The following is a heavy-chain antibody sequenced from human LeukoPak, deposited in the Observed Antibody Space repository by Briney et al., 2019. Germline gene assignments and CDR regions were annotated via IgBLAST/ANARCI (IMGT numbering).Heavy chain of an antibody. J-gene: IGHJ4*02. CDR2: IKYDGTHK. CDR3: ASSHDSSGND. V-gene: IGHV3-7*01. Sequence: GGSLRLSCTASGFTFGDYLMSWFRQTPGKGLEWVANIKYDGTHKFYADSVKGRFTISRDNAKNSLFLEMNRLRADDTAVYFCASSHDSSGNDWGQGTLVTVSS. CDR1: GFTFGDYL. D-gene: IGHD3-22*01.